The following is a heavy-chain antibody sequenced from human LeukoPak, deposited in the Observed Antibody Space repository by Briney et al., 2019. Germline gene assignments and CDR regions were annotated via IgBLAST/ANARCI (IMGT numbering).Heavy chain of an antibody. CDR2: IIPVFGTA. CDR3: ARGYCSSTSCFLDY. CDR1: GYTFTSYD. V-gene: IGHV1-69*05. J-gene: IGHJ4*02. D-gene: IGHD2-2*01. Sequence: ASVKVSCKASGYTFTSYDINWVRQAPGQGLEWMGGIIPVFGTANYAQRFQGRVTISTDESTSTAYMELTSLRSEDTAVYYCARGYCSSTSCFLDYWGQGTLVTVSS.